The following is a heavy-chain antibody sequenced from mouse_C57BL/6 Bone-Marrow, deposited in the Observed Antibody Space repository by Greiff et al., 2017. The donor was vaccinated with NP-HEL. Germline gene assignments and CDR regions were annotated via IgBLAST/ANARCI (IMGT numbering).Heavy chain of an antibody. CDR3: ARRGSYYYGSSSYYYAMDY. Sequence: VQLKQSGGDLVKPGGSLKLSCAASGFTFSSYGMSWVRQTPDKRLEWVATISSGGSYTYYPDSVKGRFTISRDNAKNTLYLQMSSLKSEDTAMYYCARRGSYYYGSSSYYYAMDYWGQGTSVTVSS. V-gene: IGHV5-6*01. CDR1: GFTFSSYG. CDR2: ISSGGSYT. J-gene: IGHJ4*01. D-gene: IGHD1-1*01.